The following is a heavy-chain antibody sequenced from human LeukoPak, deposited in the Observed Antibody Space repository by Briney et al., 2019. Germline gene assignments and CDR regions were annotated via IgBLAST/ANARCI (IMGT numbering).Heavy chain of an antibody. V-gene: IGHV4-4*07. J-gene: IGHJ4*02. D-gene: IGHD6-13*01. Sequence: SETLSLTCIVSGDSISNYYWSWIRQPAGKGLEWIGRIYTSGSTNYNPSLKSRVTMSVDTSKYQFSLKLSSVTAADTAVYYCAREAAAGTFYFDYWGQGTLVTVSS. CDR3: AREAAAGTFYFDY. CDR2: IYTSGST. CDR1: GDSISNYY.